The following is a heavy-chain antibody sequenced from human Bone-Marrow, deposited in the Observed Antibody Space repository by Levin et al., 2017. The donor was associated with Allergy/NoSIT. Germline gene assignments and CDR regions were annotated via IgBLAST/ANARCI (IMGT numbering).Heavy chain of an antibody. J-gene: IGHJ6*02. V-gene: IGHV3-30*18. CDR2: ISYDESNK. Sequence: GESLKISCAASGFIFNYYGMHWVRQAPGKGLEWVAVISYDESNKKYADSVKGRLTISRDNSKNTLYLQMNSLRVEDTAVYYCAKDVGIGEAPLFYAMDVWGQGTTVTVSS. D-gene: IGHD2-15*01. CDR3: AKDVGIGEAPLFYAMDV. CDR1: GFIFNYYG.